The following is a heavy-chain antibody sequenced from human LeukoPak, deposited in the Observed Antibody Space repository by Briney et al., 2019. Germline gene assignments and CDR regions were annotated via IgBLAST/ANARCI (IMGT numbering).Heavy chain of an antibody. J-gene: IGHJ4*02. CDR1: GFTFTSAW. CDR3: ITGDYDFWSGFYSPNHYFDY. V-gene: IGHV3-15*01. Sequence: PGGSLRLSCAASGFTFTSAWMSWVRQAPGKGLEWVGRIKGKTAAGAPDYVASVKGRFTISRDDSKNTLFLQMNSLKTEDTAVYYCITGDYDFWSGFYSPNHYFDYWGQGTPVTVSS. CDR2: IKGKTAAGAP. D-gene: IGHD3-3*01.